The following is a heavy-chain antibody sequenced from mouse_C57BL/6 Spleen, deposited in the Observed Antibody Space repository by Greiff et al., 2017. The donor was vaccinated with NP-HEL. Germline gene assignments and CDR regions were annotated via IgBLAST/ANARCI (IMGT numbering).Heavy chain of an antibody. J-gene: IGHJ4*01. CDR3: ARRYGSSPHAMDY. D-gene: IGHD1-1*01. CDR1: GFTFSDYG. V-gene: IGHV5-17*01. Sequence: EVKLMESGGGLVKPGGSLKLSCAASGFTFSDYGMHWVRQAPEKGLEWVAYISSGSSTIYYADTVKGRFTISRDNAKNTLFLQMTSLRSEDTAMYYCARRYGSSPHAMDYWGKGTSVTVSS. CDR2: ISSGSSTI.